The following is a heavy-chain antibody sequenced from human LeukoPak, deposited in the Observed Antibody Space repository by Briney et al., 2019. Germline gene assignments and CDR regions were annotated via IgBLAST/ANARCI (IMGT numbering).Heavy chain of an antibody. CDR1: GFTSRSYW. V-gene: IGHV3-7*01. J-gene: IGHJ4*02. CDR3: ARGGDYYDSSGYYYMVY. CDR2: IKQDGSEK. Sequence: GRSLRLSCAASGFTSRSYWMSWVRQAPGKGLEWVANIKQDGSEKYYVDSVKGRFTISRDNAKNSLYLQMNSLRAEDTAVYYCARGGDYYDSSGYYYMVYWGQGTLVTVSS. D-gene: IGHD3-22*01.